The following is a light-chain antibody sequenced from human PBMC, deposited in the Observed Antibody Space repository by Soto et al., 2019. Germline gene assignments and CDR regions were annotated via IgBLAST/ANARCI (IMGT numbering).Light chain of an antibody. CDR2: GDN. CDR1: SIGRNSVGTKG. J-gene: IGLJ2*01. V-gene: IGLV3-21*02. Sequence: SYELTQPPPVSVAPGQTARITCVGNSIGRNSVGTKGVHWYQQKPGQAPVLLVYGDNDRPSGIPERFSGSKSGTTATLTITRVEAGDEADYYCQVWDSTSVLNILFGGGTKLTVL. CDR3: QVWDSTSVLNIL.